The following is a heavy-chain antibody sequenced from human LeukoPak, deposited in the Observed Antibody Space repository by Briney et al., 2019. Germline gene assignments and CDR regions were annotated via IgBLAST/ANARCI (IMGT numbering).Heavy chain of an antibody. CDR1: GFTFSSYA. D-gene: IGHD2-2*01. CDR3: ARRLGYCSTTSCYVAPFDY. CDR2: ISAGGGAT. V-gene: IGHV3-23*01. Sequence: GGSLRLSCAASGFTFSSYAMSWVRQAPGKGLEWVSAISAGGGATYYADSVKGRFTTSRDNSKNTLYLQMNSLRAEDTAVYYCARRLGYCSTTSCYVAPFDYWGQGTLVTVSS. J-gene: IGHJ4*02.